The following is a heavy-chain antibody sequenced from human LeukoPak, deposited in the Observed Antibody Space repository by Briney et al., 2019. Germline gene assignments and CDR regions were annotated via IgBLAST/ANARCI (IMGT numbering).Heavy chain of an antibody. CDR2: INSDGSTT. V-gene: IGHV3-74*01. CDR1: GFTLNGYW. J-gene: IGHJ4*02. D-gene: IGHD1-26*01. CDR3: AREGGVGATRHFDY. Sequence: GSLGLSCAAPGFTLNGYWMHWVRQAPGKGLVWVSRINSDGSTTSYADSVKGRFTISRDNSKNTLYLQMNSLRAEDTAVYYCAREGGVGATRHFDYWGQGTLVTVSS.